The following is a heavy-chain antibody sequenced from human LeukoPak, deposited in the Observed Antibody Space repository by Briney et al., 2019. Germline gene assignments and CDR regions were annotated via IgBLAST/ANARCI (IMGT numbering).Heavy chain of an antibody. CDR3: AREGYSSSWTYYYYYYMDV. Sequence: PGGSLRLSCAASGFTFSSYAMNWVRQTPGKGLEWVSSISATSGSTFYADSVKGRFTISRDNSKNTLYLQMNSLRAEDTAVYYCAREGYSSSWTYYYYYYMDVWGKGTTVTVSS. J-gene: IGHJ6*03. CDR1: GFTFSSYA. CDR2: ISATSGST. D-gene: IGHD6-13*01. V-gene: IGHV3-23*01.